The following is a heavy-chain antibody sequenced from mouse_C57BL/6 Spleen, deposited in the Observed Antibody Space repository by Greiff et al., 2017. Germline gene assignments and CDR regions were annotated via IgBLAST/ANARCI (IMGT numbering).Heavy chain of an antibody. J-gene: IGHJ4*01. CDR1: GYTFTSYW. D-gene: IGHD2-5*01. V-gene: IGHV1-7*01. CDR2: INPSSGYS. Sequence: QVQLKQSGAELAKPGASVKLSCTVSGYTFTSYWMHWVKQRPGKGLEWIGYINPSSGYSKYTQKFKDKATLTAVKSSSTAYMQLLRLTYEDSAVYYCARWDYSNYSYAMDYWGQGTSVTVSS. CDR3: ARWDYSNYSYAMDY.